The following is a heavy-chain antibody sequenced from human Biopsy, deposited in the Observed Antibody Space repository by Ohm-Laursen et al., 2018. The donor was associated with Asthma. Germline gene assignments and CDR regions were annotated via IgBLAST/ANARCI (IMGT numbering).Heavy chain of an antibody. V-gene: IGHV4-61*08. CDR2: IYYSGST. CDR3: ARERAGYYGSGSYLGY. Sequence: SQTLSLTCTVSGGSISSGGYYWSWIRQHPGKGLEWIGYIYYSGSTNYNPSLKSRVTISVDTSKNQFSLKLSSVTAADTAVYYCARERAGYYGSGSYLGYWGQGTLVTVSS. J-gene: IGHJ4*02. CDR1: GGSISSGGYY. D-gene: IGHD3-10*01.